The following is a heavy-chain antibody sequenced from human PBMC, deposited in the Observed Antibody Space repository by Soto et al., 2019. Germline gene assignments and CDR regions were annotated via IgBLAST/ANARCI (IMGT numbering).Heavy chain of an antibody. D-gene: IGHD1-20*01. CDR3: AKTITGYFWAGDS. Sequence: EVQLSESEGGLVQPGGSLRLSCAASGFTISSYAISWVRQAPGKGLEWVSGIGGSGDNTYYADSVRGRFTISRDNSRNTLYLQMNSLRAEDTALYYCAKTITGYFWAGDSWGRGTLVTVSS. CDR1: GFTISSYA. V-gene: IGHV3-23*01. J-gene: IGHJ4*02. CDR2: IGGSGDNT.